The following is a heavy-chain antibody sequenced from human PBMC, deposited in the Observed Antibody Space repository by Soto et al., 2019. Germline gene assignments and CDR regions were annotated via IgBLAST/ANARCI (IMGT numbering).Heavy chain of an antibody. V-gene: IGHV1-69*01. CDR2: IIPIFGTT. CDR3: ERIILRDIAGLPAGLLPTKNYYFGMDV. J-gene: IGHJ6*02. Sequence: QVQLVQSGAEVKKPGASVKVSCKASGGTFSYYAISWVRQAPGQGLDWMGGIIPIFGTTLYAQKFDGRITSTADESTSTAYMELSGLRSEDTAVYYCERIILRDIAGLPAGLLPTKNYYFGMDVWGQGTTVTVSS. CDR1: GGTFSYYA. D-gene: IGHD6-19*01.